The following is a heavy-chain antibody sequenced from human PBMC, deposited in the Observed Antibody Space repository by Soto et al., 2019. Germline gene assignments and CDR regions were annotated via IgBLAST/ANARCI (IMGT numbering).Heavy chain of an antibody. J-gene: IGHJ2*01. V-gene: IGHV1-2*02. CDR2: INPHTGDT. D-gene: IGHD3-3*01. CDR1: GYPLTDFY. Sequence: QVQLVQSGAEVKKPGASVTVSCRTSGYPLTDFYIHWVRQAPGQGLEWMAWINPHTGDTNTALKFQGRVTMTRDTSINRAVLELTRLGSVDTAVYYCGSEGGAAPGSGREWNLDLWRRSNLVSLSA. CDR3: GSEGGAAPGSGREWNLDL.